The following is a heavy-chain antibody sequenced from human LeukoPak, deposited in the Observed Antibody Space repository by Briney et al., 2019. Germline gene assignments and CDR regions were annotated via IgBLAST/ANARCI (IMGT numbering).Heavy chain of an antibody. CDR2: ITSSSSYT. V-gene: IGHV3-21*01. CDR1: GFTFSSYP. Sequence: TGGSLRLSCAASGFTFSSYPMNWVRQAPGKGLEWVSSITSSSSYTYYADSVKGRFTISRDNAKNSLYLQMNSLRPEDTAVYYCASTYDTSGYYSEAFDVWGQGTMVTVSS. D-gene: IGHD3-22*01. CDR3: ASTYDTSGYYSEAFDV. J-gene: IGHJ3*01.